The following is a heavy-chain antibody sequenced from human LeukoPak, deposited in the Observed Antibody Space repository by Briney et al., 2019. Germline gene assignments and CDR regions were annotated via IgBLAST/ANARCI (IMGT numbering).Heavy chain of an antibody. CDR2: IYHTGST. J-gene: IGHJ4*02. CDR1: GXSISGGGYS. D-gene: IGHD2-2*01. V-gene: IGHV4-30-2*01. CDR3: ARGGGYCSSTSCYEGYFDY. Sequence: SSQTLSLTCAVSGXSISGGGYSWSWIRQPPGKGQEWIGYIYHTGSTYYNPSLKSRVTISVDRSKNQFSLKLSSVTAADTAVYYCARGGGYCSSTSCYEGYFDYWGQGTLVTVSS.